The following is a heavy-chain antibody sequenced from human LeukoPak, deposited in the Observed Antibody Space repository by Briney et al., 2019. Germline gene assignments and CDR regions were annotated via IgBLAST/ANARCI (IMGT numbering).Heavy chain of an antibody. Sequence: QPGGSLRLSCAASGFTFSNYEMNWVRQAPGKGLEWVSYISGSGGTIYNADSVEGRFTISRDNARNPLYLQMNSLTAEDTAVYYCARDYGSGIDCWGQGTLVTVSS. J-gene: IGHJ4*02. D-gene: IGHD3-10*01. V-gene: IGHV3-48*03. CDR1: GFTFSNYE. CDR3: ARDYGSGIDC. CDR2: ISGSGGTI.